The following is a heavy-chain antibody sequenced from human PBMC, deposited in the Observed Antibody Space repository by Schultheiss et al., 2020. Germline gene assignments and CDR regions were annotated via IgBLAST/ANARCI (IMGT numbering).Heavy chain of an antibody. D-gene: IGHD1-26*01. CDR1: GFTFSSQA. V-gene: IGHV3-30*03. CDR3: ATWFSGTYYAWNFDY. CDR2: ISYDGSNK. J-gene: IGHJ4*02. Sequence: GESLKISCTASGFTFSSQAMHWVRQAPGKGLEWVAVISYDGSNKYYADSVKGRFTISRDNAKNSLYLQMNSLRSDDTAVYYCATWFSGTYYAWNFDYWGQGTLVTVYS.